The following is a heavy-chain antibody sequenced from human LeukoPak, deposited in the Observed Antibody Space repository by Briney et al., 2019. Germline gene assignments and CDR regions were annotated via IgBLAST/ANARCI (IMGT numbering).Heavy chain of an antibody. Sequence: SETLSLTCTVSGGSISNYYWSWIRQPPGKGLEWIGYIYYSGSTNYNPSLKSRVTISVDTSKNQFSLKLSSVTAADTAVYYCARDIRELVNFDYWGQGTLVTVSS. CDR1: GGSISNYY. J-gene: IGHJ4*02. V-gene: IGHV4-59*12. D-gene: IGHD1-7*01. CDR2: IYYSGST. CDR3: ARDIRELVNFDY.